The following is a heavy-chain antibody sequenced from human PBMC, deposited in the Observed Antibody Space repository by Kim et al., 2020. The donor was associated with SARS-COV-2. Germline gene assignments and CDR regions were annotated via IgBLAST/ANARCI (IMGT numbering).Heavy chain of an antibody. CDR3: ARRSQNCTNGVCHGMDV. Sequence: GGSLRLSCAASGFTFSSYSMNWVRQAPGKGLEWVSSISSSSSYIYYADSVKGRFTISRDNAKNSLYLQMNSLRAEDTAVYYCARRSQNCTNGVCHGMDVWGQGTTVTVSS. V-gene: IGHV3-21*01. CDR2: ISSSSSYI. J-gene: IGHJ6*02. CDR1: GFTFSSYS. D-gene: IGHD2-8*01.